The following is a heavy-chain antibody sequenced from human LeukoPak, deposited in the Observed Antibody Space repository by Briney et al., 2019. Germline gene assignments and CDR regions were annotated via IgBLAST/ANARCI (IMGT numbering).Heavy chain of an antibody. Sequence: GASVKVSCKASGYTFTSYGISWVRQAPGQGLERMVCISAYNGNTNYAEKVQGRVTMTTDTSTSTAYMELRSLRSDDTAVYYCARDVCSSSWYSSRLRNGMDVWGQGTTVTVSS. J-gene: IGHJ6*02. D-gene: IGHD6-13*01. CDR3: ARDVCSSSWYSSRLRNGMDV. CDR1: GYTFTSYG. CDR2: ISAYNGNT. V-gene: IGHV1-18*01.